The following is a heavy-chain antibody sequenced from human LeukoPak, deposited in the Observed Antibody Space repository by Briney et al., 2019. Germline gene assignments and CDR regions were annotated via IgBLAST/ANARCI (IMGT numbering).Heavy chain of an antibody. D-gene: IGHD2-2*01. CDR3: AREFAASTSLYYFDY. CDR1: GYTFTSYA. Sequence: ASVKVSCKASGYTFTSYAMNWVRQAPGQGLEWMGWINTNTGNPTYAQGFTGRFVFSLDTSVSTAYLQISSLKAEDTAVYYCAREFAASTSLYYFDYWGQGTLVTVSS. CDR2: INTNTGNP. J-gene: IGHJ4*02. V-gene: IGHV7-4-1*02.